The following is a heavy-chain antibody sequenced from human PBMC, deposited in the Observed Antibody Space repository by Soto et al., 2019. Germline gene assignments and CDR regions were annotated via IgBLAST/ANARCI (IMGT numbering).Heavy chain of an antibody. J-gene: IGHJ4*02. CDR2: ISYDGSNK. CDR3: AKDPSHYYGWEQVLGYFDY. Sequence: QVQLVESGGGVVQPGRSLRLSCAASGFTFSSYGMHWVRQAPGKGLEWVAVISYDGSNKYYADSVKGRFTISRDNYKNTLYLQMNSLRAEDTAVYYCAKDPSHYYGWEQVLGYFDYWGQGTLVTVSS. V-gene: IGHV3-30*18. CDR1: GFTFSSYG. D-gene: IGHD3-10*01.